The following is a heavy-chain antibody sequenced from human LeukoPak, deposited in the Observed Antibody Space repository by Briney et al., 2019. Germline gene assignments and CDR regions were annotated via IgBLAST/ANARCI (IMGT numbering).Heavy chain of an antibody. CDR2: IYYSGST. D-gene: IGHD5-18*01. J-gene: IGHJ6*03. V-gene: IGHV4-59*01. CDR1: GGSISSYY. Sequence: SETLSLTCTVSGGSISSYYWSWIRQPPGKGLEWIGYIYYSGSTNYNPSLKSRVTISVDTSKNQFSLKLSSVTAADTAVYYCARVGYSYGPVYYMDVWGKGTPVTVSS. CDR3: ARVGYSYGPVYYMDV.